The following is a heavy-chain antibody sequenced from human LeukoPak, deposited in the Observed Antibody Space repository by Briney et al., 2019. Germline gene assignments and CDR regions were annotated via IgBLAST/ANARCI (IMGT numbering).Heavy chain of an antibody. CDR2: LSGDKKYI. D-gene: IGHD4-11*01. Sequence: PGGSLRLSCAASGFTFSTYSLNWVRQAPGKGLEWLSSLSGDKKYIYYADSVKGRFTISRDNSKNTLYLQMNSLRAEDTAVYYCAEAHSPGLQHYYYYGMDVWGQGTTVTVSS. V-gene: IGHV3-21*04. CDR3: AEAHSPGLQHYYYYGMDV. J-gene: IGHJ6*02. CDR1: GFTFSTYS.